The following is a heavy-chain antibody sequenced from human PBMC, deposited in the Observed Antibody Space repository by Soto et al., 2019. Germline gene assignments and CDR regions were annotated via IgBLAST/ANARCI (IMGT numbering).Heavy chain of an antibody. D-gene: IGHD6-13*01. V-gene: IGHV3-30-3*01. CDR1: GFTFSNYA. Sequence: QVQLVESGGGVVQPGRSLRLSCAASGFTFSNYAMHWVRQAPGKGLECVAVISYDGSNKYYADSVNGPFTNSRDNSKTTLYLQMDSRGAEDTAVYYCARDMGGSSSWRIYYHSYNGMDVWGQGTTVTVSS. CDR2: ISYDGSNK. J-gene: IGHJ6*02. CDR3: ARDMGGSSSWRIYYHSYNGMDV.